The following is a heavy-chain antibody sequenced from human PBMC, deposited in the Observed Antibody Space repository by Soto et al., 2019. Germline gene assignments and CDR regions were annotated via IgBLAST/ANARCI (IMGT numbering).Heavy chain of an antibody. CDR2: ITGGGGGT. J-gene: IGHJ6*03. D-gene: IGHD6-19*01. V-gene: IGHV3-23*01. CDR3: AKDLYSSGWYDMDV. Sequence: EVQLLESGGGLVQPGGSLRLSCAASGFTFSSCAMSWVRQAPGEGLEWVSAITGGGGGTYYADSVRGRFTISRDNSKNTLYLQMNSLRAEDTALYYCAKDLYSSGWYDMDVWGKGATVTVSS. CDR1: GFTFSSCA.